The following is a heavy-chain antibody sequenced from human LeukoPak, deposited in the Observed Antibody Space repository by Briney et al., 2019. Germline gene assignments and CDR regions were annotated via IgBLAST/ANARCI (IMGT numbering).Heavy chain of an antibody. V-gene: IGHV4-39*07. J-gene: IGHJ6*03. CDR3: ARTTEGGYTYGYSYYYYMDV. CDR2: IYYSGTT. D-gene: IGHD5-18*01. Sequence: PSETLSLTCTVSGGSFSSSDYYWGWIRQPPGKGLEWIGSIYYSGTTYYNPSLKSRVTISVDTSKNQFSLKLTSVTAADTAVYYCARTTEGGYTYGYSYYYYMDVWGKGTTVTISS. CDR1: GGSFSSSDYY.